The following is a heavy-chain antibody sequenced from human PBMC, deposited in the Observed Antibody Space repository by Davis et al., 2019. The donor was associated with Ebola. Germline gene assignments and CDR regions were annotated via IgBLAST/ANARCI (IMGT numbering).Heavy chain of an antibody. D-gene: IGHD2/OR15-2a*01. CDR2: ISSRSAKQ. V-gene: IGHV3-21*01. Sequence: GESLKISCVGSDFSFNNITLSWVRQAPGRGLEWVSSISSRSAKQHYAASVTGRFTISRDNAKKSLFLQMDNLNAEDTALYFCATRLLSPGGFDSWGQGAPVTVSS. CDR3: ATRLLSPGGFDS. J-gene: IGHJ4*02. CDR1: DFSFNNIT.